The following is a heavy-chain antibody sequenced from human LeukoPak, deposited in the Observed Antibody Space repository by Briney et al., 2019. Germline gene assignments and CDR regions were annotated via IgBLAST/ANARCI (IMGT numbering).Heavy chain of an antibody. D-gene: IGHD1-1*01. V-gene: IGHV1-18*01. Sequence: ASVKVSCKASGYTFTSYGISWVRQAPGQGLEWMGWISAYNGNTNYAQKLQGRVTMTTDTSTSTAYMELRSLRSDDTAVYYCAGDHEPSTTGTTGDDAFDIWGQGTMVTVSS. CDR1: GYTFTSYG. J-gene: IGHJ3*02. CDR3: AGDHEPSTTGTTGDDAFDI. CDR2: ISAYNGNT.